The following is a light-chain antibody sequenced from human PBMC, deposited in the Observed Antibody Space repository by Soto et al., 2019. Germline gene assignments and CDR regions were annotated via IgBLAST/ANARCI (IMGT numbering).Light chain of an antibody. CDR1: QSVNTN. V-gene: IGKV3D-20*01. J-gene: IGKJ1*01. Sequence: VLTQSAATLSLSPGESATLSCRSSQSVNTNFAWYQQKPGLAPRLLIYDASSRATGIPDRFSGSGSGTDFTLTISRLQPEDFAVYYCQQYGSSPCTFGEGTKVDIK. CDR2: DAS. CDR3: QQYGSSPCT.